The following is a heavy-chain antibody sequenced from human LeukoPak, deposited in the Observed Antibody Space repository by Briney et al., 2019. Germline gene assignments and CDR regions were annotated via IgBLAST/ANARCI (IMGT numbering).Heavy chain of an antibody. CDR1: GDSISSYY. Sequence: PSETLSLTCTVSGDSISSYYWRWIRQPPGKRLEWIGYIYYSGSTNYNPSLKSRLTISLDTSKNQFSLKLSSVTAADTAVYYCARTRGAFDIWGQGTMVTVSS. CDR3: ARTRGAFDI. J-gene: IGHJ3*02. V-gene: IGHV4-59*01. CDR2: IYYSGST.